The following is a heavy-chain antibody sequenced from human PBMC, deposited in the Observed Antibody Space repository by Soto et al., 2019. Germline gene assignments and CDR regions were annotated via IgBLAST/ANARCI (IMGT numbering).Heavy chain of an antibody. Sequence: PSETLSLTCTVSGGPISSYYWSWIRQPPGKGLEWIGYIYYSGSTNYNPSLKSRVTISVDTSKNQFSLKLSSVTAADTAVYYCARGSGYDLSDYWGQGTLVTLSS. D-gene: IGHD5-12*01. CDR2: IYYSGST. CDR3: ARGSGYDLSDY. J-gene: IGHJ4*02. V-gene: IGHV4-59*01. CDR1: GGPISSYY.